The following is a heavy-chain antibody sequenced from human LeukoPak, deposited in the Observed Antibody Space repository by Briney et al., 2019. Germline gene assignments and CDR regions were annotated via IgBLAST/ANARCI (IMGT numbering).Heavy chain of an antibody. D-gene: IGHD6-25*01. CDR1: GFTLSNAW. V-gene: IGHV3-30-3*01. J-gene: IGHJ4*02. CDR3: ARDRRLTYFDY. CDR2: ISYDGSNK. Sequence: GGSLRLSCAASGFTLSNAWMNWVRQAPGKGLEWVAVISYDGSNKYYADSVKGRFTISRDNSKNTLYLQMNSLRAEDTAVYYCARDRRLTYFDYWGQGTLVTVSS.